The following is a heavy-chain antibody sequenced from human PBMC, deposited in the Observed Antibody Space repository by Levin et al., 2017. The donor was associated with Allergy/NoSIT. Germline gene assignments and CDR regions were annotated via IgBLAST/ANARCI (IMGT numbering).Heavy chain of an antibody. CDR1: GYSFTSYW. J-gene: IGHJ2*01. CDR3: ASKVVRDSSSWLGDWYFDL. Sequence: GESLKISCKGSGYSFTSYWIGWVRQMPGKGLEWMGIIYPGDSDTRYSPSFQGQVTISADKSISTAYLQWSSLKASDTAMYYCASKVVRDSSSWLGDWYFDLWGRGTLVTVSS. V-gene: IGHV5-51*01. CDR2: IYPGDSDT. D-gene: IGHD6-13*01.